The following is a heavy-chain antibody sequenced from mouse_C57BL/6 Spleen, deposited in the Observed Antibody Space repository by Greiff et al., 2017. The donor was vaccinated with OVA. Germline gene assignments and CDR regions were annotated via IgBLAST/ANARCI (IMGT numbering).Heavy chain of an antibody. Sequence: EVQRVESGPGLVKPSQSLSLTCSVPGYSITSGYYWNWIRQFPRNKLEWMGYISYDGSNNYNPSLKNRIPITRDTYKHQFFLKLNSVTTADYAIYYCARDYGTGDFDYWGQGTTLTVSS. CDR1: GYSITSGYY. J-gene: IGHJ2*01. D-gene: IGHD1-1*02. V-gene: IGHV3-6*01. CDR2: ISYDGSN. CDR3: ARDYGTGDFDY.